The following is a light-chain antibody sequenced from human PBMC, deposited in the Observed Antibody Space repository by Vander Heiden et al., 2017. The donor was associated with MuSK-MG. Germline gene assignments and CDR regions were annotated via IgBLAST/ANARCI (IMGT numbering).Light chain of an antibody. CDR1: QDIGTF. CDR3: QQRRDWPPIT. J-gene: IGKJ4*01. CDR2: DAS. Sequence: DTVLTQSPATLSLSPGESATLSCRARQDIGTFLAWYQQKPGLAPRLLIFDASNRAAGTPARFSGSGSGTDFTLAIASLEREDFAVYYCQQRRDWPPITFGGGTKV. V-gene: IGKV3-11*01.